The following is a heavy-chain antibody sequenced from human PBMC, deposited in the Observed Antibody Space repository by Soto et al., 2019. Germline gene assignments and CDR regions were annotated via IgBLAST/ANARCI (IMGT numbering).Heavy chain of an antibody. Sequence: SVKVSCKASGGTFSKNTIRWVRQAPGQGLEWMGGIMPVFGKANYAQKFQGRVTITADEYTRTAYMELSRLKSEDTAVYYCARQFDYDTSGYYYAYWGQGTLVTVSS. D-gene: IGHD3-22*01. CDR1: GGTFSKNT. CDR2: IMPVFGKA. J-gene: IGHJ4*02. CDR3: ARQFDYDTSGYYYAY. V-gene: IGHV1-69*13.